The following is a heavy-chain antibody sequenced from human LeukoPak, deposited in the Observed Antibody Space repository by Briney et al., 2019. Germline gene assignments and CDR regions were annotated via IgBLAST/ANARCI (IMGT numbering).Heavy chain of an antibody. V-gene: IGHV3-21*01. J-gene: IGHJ4*02. D-gene: IGHD3-16*01. CDR3: ARVGEDCIMTFCQRHFDS. Sequence: PGGSLRLSCAASGFTFSSYSMNWVRQAPGKGLEWVSSISSSSSYIYYADSVKGRFTISRDNAENSLYLQMNSLRAEDTAVYYCARVGEDCIMTFCQRHFDSWGQGTLVTVSS. CDR1: GFTFSSYS. CDR2: ISSSSSYI.